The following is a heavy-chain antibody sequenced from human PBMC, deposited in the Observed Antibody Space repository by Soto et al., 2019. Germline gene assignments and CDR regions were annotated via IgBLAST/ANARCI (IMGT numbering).Heavy chain of an antibody. D-gene: IGHD3-22*01. CDR3: ASGTYYYDSSGYYYYFDY. CDR1: GGSISSYY. Sequence: SETLSLTCTVSGGSISSYYWSWIRQPAGKGLEWIGRIYTSGSTNYSPSLKSRVTMSVDTSKNQFSLKLSSVTAADTAVYYCASGTYYYDSSGYYYYFDYWGQGTLVTVSS. V-gene: IGHV4-4*07. CDR2: IYTSGST. J-gene: IGHJ4*02.